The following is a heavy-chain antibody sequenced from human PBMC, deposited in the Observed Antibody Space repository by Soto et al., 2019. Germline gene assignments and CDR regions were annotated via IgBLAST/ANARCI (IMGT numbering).Heavy chain of an antibody. Sequence: EVQLVESGGGLVPPGGSVRLSCAASGFIFKMYWMHWVRQSPGKGLVWISIIYNDGTYSDYADSVRGRFTISRDNVNDTLYLQMNNLRAEDSGLYYCTRGPRPISTGTGAYWGQGTQVTVSS. CDR1: GFIFKMYW. V-gene: IGHV3-74*01. J-gene: IGHJ4*02. CDR2: IYNDGTYS. CDR3: TRGPRPISTGTGAY. D-gene: IGHD3-10*01.